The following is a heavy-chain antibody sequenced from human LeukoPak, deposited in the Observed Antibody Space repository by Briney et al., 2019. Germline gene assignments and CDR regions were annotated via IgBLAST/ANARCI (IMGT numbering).Heavy chain of an antibody. J-gene: IGHJ4*02. CDR3: AKSIRGIADFDY. CDR1: GFTFSSYG. V-gene: IGHV3-30*18. CDR2: ISYDGSNK. D-gene: IGHD6-13*01. Sequence: GGSLRLSCAASGFTFSSYGMHWVRQAPGKGLEWVAVISYDGSNKYYADSVKGRFTISRDNSKNTLCLQMNSLRAEDTAVYYCAKSIRGIADFDYWGQGTLVTVSS.